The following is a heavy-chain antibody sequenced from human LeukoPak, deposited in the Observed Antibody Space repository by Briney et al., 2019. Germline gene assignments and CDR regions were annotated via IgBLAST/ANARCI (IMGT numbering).Heavy chain of an antibody. V-gene: IGHV3-48*02. CDR1: GFTFSSYS. D-gene: IGHD2-2*02. Sequence: GGSLRLSCAASGFTFSSYSMNWVRQAPGKGLEWVSYISSSSSTIYYADSVKGRFTISRDNAKNSQYLQMNSLRDEDTAVYYCAREIKGYCSSTSCYTLYYYYGMDVWGQGTTVTVSS. CDR3: AREIKGYCSSTSCYTLYYYYGMDV. J-gene: IGHJ6*02. CDR2: ISSSSSTI.